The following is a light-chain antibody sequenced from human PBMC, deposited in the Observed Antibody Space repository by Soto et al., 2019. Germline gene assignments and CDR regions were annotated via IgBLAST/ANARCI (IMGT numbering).Light chain of an antibody. CDR1: SSDVGGYNY. Sequence: QSVLTQPASVSGSPGQSISISCTGTSSDVGGYNYVSWYQQHPGKVPTLVIYDVSHRPSGVSNRFSGSKSGNTASLTISGLQAEDEANYYCGSYTSSSSTVVFGGGTKVT. CDR3: GSYTSSSSTVV. V-gene: IGLV2-14*03. J-gene: IGLJ2*01. CDR2: DVS.